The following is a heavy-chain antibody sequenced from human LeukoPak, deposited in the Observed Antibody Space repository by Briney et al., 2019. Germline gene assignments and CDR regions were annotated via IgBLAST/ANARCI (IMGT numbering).Heavy chain of an antibody. J-gene: IGHJ6*02. Sequence: ASVKVSCKASGYTFTSYYMHWLGQAPEQGLKWMGIINPSGGSTSYAQKFQGRVTMTRDTSTSTVYMELSSLRSEDTAVYYCARQVTDYYGMDVWGQGTTVTVSS. V-gene: IGHV1-46*01. CDR3: ARQVTDYYGMDV. CDR2: INPSGGST. D-gene: IGHD2-21*02. CDR1: GYTFTSYY.